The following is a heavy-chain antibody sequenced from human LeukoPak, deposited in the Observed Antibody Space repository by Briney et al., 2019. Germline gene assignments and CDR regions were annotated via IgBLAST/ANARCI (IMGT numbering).Heavy chain of an antibody. CDR1: GFTFSSYW. CDR2: INSDGSST. CDR3: AREAYSTYCSGGSCYVINDAFDI. Sequence: GGSLRLSCAASGFTFSSYWMHWVRQAPGKGLVWVSRINSDGSSTSYADSVKGRFTISRDNAKNTLYLQMNSLRAEDTAVYYCAREAYSTYCSGGSCYVINDAFDIWGQGTMSPSLQ. J-gene: IGHJ3*02. V-gene: IGHV3-74*01. D-gene: IGHD2-15*01.